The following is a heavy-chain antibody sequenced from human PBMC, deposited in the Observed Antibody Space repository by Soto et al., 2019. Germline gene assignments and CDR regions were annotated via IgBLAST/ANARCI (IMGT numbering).Heavy chain of an antibody. Sequence: ASVKVSCKASGYTFTSYDINWVRQATGQGLEWMGWMNPNSGNTGYAQKFQGRVTMTRNTSISTAYMELSSLRSEDTAVYYCARGAYCGGDCYRKYYHYYYGMDVWGQGTTVTVSS. V-gene: IGHV1-8*01. D-gene: IGHD2-21*02. CDR3: ARGAYCGGDCYRKYYHYYYGMDV. CDR2: MNPNSGNT. CDR1: GYTFTSYD. J-gene: IGHJ6*02.